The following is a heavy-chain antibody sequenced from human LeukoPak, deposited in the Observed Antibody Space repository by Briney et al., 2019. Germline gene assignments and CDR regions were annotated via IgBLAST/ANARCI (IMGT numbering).Heavy chain of an antibody. Sequence: SETLSLTCTVSGDPISSSYWNWIRQTPGKGLEWIGYISASGNTNYNPSLKSRIIISVDMSKNQFSLKLSSVTAADTAVYYCARLIPGTTGLRKNYFDYWGQGTLVTVSS. CDR2: ISASGNT. V-gene: IGHV4-4*09. CDR1: GDPISSSY. J-gene: IGHJ4*02. CDR3: ARLIPGTTGLRKNYFDY. D-gene: IGHD1-20*01.